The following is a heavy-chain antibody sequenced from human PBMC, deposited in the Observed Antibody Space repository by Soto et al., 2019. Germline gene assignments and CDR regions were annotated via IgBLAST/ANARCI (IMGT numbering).Heavy chain of an antibody. D-gene: IGHD6-19*01. Sequence: QVQLVQSGAEVKKPGASVKVSCQASGYTFTDYYMHWVRQAPGQGLEWMGIISPSGGSTYAQKFQGRVTVTIDTSTRAVYRELSSLRSVATVVYYCVRDGSSDWLIWFEPWGQGTLGTVSS. CDR1: GYTFTDYY. V-gene: IGHV1-46*01. CDR2: ISPSGGST. J-gene: IGHJ5*02. CDR3: VRDGSSDWLIWFEP.